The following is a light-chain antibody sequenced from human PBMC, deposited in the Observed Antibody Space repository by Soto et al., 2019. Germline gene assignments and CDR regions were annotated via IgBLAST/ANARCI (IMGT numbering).Light chain of an antibody. CDR2: DDS. J-gene: IGLJ1*01. V-gene: IGLV3-21*02. Sequence: SYELTQPPSVSVAPGLTARITCGGNHVGSKSVHWYQQKPGQAPVLVVYDDSDRPSGIPERFSGSNSGNTATLTISRVEAGDEAEYYCQVWDSSGDHNVFGTGTKLTVL. CDR1: HVGSKS. CDR3: QVWDSSGDHNV.